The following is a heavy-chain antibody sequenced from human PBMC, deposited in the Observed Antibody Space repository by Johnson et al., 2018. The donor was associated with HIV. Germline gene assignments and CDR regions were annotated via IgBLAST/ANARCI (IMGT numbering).Heavy chain of an antibody. CDR2: FYSGESGDSI. CDR3: ARDASSWGDAFDA. V-gene: IGHV3-66*01. D-gene: IGHD6-13*01. Sequence: VQLVESGGGVVRPGGSLRLSCAASGLSVIANYMTWVRQAPGKGLECVSGFYSGESGDSISYEDSVKGRFTISRDNSKNTLYLQMNSLRDEDTAVYYCARDASSWGDAFDAWGQGTMVTVSS. J-gene: IGHJ3*01. CDR1: GLSVIANY.